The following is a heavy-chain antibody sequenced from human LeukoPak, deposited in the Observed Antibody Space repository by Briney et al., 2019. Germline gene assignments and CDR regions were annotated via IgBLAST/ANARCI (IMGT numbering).Heavy chain of an antibody. V-gene: IGHV4-39*07. CDR2: IYYSGST. J-gene: IGHJ4*02. CDR1: GGSISSSSHY. CDR3: ARGGPQYCTNGVCLTYYFDY. D-gene: IGHD2-8*01. Sequence: SETLSLTCTVSGGSISSSSHYWAWIRQSPGTGLEWIGSIYYSGSTYYNPSLKSRVTISVDTSKNQFSLKLSSVTAADTAVYYCARGGPQYCTNGVCLTYYFDYWGQGTLVTVSS.